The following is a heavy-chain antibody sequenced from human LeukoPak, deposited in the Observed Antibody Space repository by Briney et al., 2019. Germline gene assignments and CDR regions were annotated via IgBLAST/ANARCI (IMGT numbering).Heavy chain of an antibody. V-gene: IGHV3-33*01. D-gene: IGHD3-10*01. CDR1: GFTFSSYG. J-gene: IGHJ6*02. CDR3: ARAGGRDYFYYYGVDV. CDR2: IWYDGSNK. Sequence: GGSLRLSCAASGFTFSSYGMHWVRQAPGKGLEWVAVIWYDGSNKYYADSVKGRFTISRDNSKNTLYLQMNSLRAEDTAVCYCARAGGRDYFYYYGVDVWGQGTTVTVSS.